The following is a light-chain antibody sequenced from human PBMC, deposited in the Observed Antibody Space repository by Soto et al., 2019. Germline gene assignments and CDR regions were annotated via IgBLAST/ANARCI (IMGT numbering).Light chain of an antibody. Sequence: QSVLTQPPSASGTPGQRVSISCSGGTSNIGNNNVNWYQQLPGTAPKLLIYSDNQRPSGVPDRFSGSKSGTSASLAISGLQSEDEADYFCASWDDSLNGRVFGGGTKVTVL. CDR3: ASWDDSLNGRV. CDR1: TSNIGNNN. V-gene: IGLV1-44*01. CDR2: SDN. J-gene: IGLJ2*01.